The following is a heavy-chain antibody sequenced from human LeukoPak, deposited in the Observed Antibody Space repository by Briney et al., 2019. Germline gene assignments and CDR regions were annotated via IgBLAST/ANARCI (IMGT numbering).Heavy chain of an antibody. CDR2: ISYTGTTI. CDR1: GFTLSGYY. J-gene: IGHJ4*02. Sequence: GGSLRLSCAASGFTLSGYYMSWIRPAPGKGLEWVSYISYTGTTIYYTDSVKGRFTISRDNAKNSLYLQMNSLRAEDTAVYYCARDQTQIDYWAREPWSPSPQ. CDR3: ARDQTQIDY. V-gene: IGHV3-11*01.